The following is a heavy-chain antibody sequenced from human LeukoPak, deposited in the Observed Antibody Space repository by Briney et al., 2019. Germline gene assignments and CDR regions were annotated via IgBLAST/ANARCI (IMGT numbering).Heavy chain of an antibody. CDR3: ASGWSITGWYNNGFDR. CDR1: RHTFTVYY. CDR2: INPNSGDT. D-gene: IGHD6-19*01. V-gene: IGHV1-2*02. Sequence: ASVAVSCPPSRHTFTVYYMLWVRQAPGQGLGWRGGINPNSGDTNYAQKFQGRVTMPRDTSITTAYMELSRLRSDDTAVYFCASGWSITGWYNNGFDRWGQGTLVTVSS. J-gene: IGHJ5*02.